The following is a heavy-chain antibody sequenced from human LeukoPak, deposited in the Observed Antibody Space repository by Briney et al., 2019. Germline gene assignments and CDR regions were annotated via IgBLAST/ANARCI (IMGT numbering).Heavy chain of an antibody. CDR3: ARDPHNGYYGDDYYYYMDV. Sequence: GGSLRLSCAASGFTFSSYSMNWVRQAPGKGLEWVSSISSSSSYIYYADSVKGRFTISRDNAKNSLYLQMNSLRAEDTAVYYCARDPHNGYYGDDYYYYMDVWGKGTTVTISS. CDR2: ISSSSSYI. D-gene: IGHD4-17*01. CDR1: GFTFSSYS. V-gene: IGHV3-21*01. J-gene: IGHJ6*03.